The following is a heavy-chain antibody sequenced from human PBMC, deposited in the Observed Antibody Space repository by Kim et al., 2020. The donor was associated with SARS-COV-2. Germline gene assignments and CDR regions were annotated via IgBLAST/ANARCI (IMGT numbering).Heavy chain of an antibody. V-gene: IGHV7-4-1*02. D-gene: IGHD3-9*01. J-gene: IGHJ4*02. CDR2: INTNTAHP. CDR1: GYSFTSNA. Sequence: ASVKVSCKASGYSFTSNADHWVRQAPGQGLEYMGCINTNTAHPAYAQGFTGRFVFSFDTSVTTAYLHISSLKADDTAVYYCARGRENDWFAVPDFWGQGTLVTVSS. CDR3: ARGRENDWFAVPDF.